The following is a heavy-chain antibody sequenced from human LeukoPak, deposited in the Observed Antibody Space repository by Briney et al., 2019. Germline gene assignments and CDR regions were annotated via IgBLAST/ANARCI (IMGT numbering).Heavy chain of an antibody. J-gene: IGHJ4*02. Sequence: GASVEVSCKASGYTFSSYGISWVRQAPGQGLEWMGWISAYNGNTNYAQKLQGRVTMTTDASTSTAYMELRSLRSDDTAVYYCARGSGYGSGSYNDYWGQGTLVTVSS. CDR3: ARGSGYGSGSYNDY. V-gene: IGHV1-18*04. CDR2: ISAYNGNT. D-gene: IGHD3-10*01. CDR1: GYTFSSYG.